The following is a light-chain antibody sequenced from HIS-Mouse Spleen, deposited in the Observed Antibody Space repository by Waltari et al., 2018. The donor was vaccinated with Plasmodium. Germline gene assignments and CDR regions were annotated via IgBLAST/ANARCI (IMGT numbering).Light chain of an antibody. CDR2: EDS. V-gene: IGLV3-10*01. CDR3: YSTDSSGNHRV. CDR1: ALPKKY. J-gene: IGLJ3*02. Sequence: SYELTQPPSVSVSPGQTARITCSGDALPKKYAYWYPQQSGQAPVLVIYEDSKRRSGIRERFSGSSAGTMATLTISGAQVEDEADYYCYSTDSSGNHRVFGGGTKLTVL.